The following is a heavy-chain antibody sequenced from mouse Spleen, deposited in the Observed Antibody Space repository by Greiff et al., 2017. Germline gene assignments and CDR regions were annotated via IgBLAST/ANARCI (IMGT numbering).Heavy chain of an antibody. Sequence: VKLMESGPELVKPGASVKLSCKASGYTFTSYDINWVKQRPGQGLEWIGWIYPREGTTNYNEKFKGKATLTVDTSSTTTYMELHSLTSEDSAVYFCARRVGYYVFAYWGQGTLVTVSA. J-gene: IGHJ3*01. CDR1: GYTFTSYD. CDR2: IYPREGTT. CDR3: ARRVGYYVFAY. D-gene: IGHD2-3*01. V-gene: IGHV1-85*01.